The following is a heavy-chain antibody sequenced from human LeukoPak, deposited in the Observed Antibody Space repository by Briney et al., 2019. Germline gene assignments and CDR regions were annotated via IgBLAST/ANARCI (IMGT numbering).Heavy chain of an antibody. D-gene: IGHD5-18*01. Sequence: PSETLSLTCTVSGGSISSSSYYWGWIRQPPGKGLEWIGEINHSGSTNYNPSLKSRVTISVDTSKNQFSLKLSSVTAADTAVYYCAREYSYGLYYYYGMDVWGQGTTVTVSS. CDR3: AREYSYGLYYYYGMDV. CDR2: INHSGST. CDR1: GGSISSSSYY. V-gene: IGHV4-39*07. J-gene: IGHJ6*02.